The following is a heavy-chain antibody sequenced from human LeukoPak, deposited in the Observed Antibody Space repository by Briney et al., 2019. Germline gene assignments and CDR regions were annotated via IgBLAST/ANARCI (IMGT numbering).Heavy chain of an antibody. Sequence: GGSLRLSCAASGFSVSSNYMSWVRQAPGKGLEWVSLIYSGGSTYYADSVKGRFTISRDNSKNTLYLHMNSLRAEDTAVYYCARKPGGGDYFDYWGQGTLVTVSS. CDR3: ARKPGGGDYFDY. CDR2: IYSGGST. J-gene: IGHJ4*02. CDR1: GFSVSSNY. V-gene: IGHV3-53*01. D-gene: IGHD1-14*01.